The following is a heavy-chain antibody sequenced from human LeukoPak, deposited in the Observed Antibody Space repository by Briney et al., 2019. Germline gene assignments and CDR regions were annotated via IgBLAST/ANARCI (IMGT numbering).Heavy chain of an antibody. CDR1: GGSISSSSYY. CDR3: ARGGFQQLDFDY. V-gene: IGHV4-39*01. D-gene: IGHD6-13*01. CDR2: IYYSGST. J-gene: IGHJ4*02. Sequence: SETLSLTCTVSGGSISSSSYYWGWIRQPPGKGLEWIGSIYYSGSTYYNPSLKSRVTISVDTSKNQFSLKLSSVTAADTAVYYCARGGFQQLDFDYWGQGTLVTVSS.